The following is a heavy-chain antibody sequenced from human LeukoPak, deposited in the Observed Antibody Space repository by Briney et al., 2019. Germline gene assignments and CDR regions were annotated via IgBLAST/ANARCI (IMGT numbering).Heavy chain of an antibody. V-gene: IGHV1-2*02. CDR3: ARDVTMVRGSWE. J-gene: IGHJ4*02. D-gene: IGHD3-10*01. CDR1: GYTFTGYY. CDR2: INPNSGGT. Sequence: GASVTVSCKGSGYTFTGYYMHWVRQAPGQGLEWMGWINPNSGGTNYAQKFQGRVTMTRDTSISTAYMELSRLRSDDTAVYYCARDVTMVRGSWEWGQGTLVTVSS.